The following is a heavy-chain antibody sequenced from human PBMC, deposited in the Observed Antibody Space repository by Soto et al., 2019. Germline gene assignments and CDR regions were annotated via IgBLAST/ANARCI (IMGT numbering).Heavy chain of an antibody. D-gene: IGHD2-8*01. CDR2: IYYSGST. J-gene: IGHJ5*02. CDR1: GCSLSRYH. V-gene: IGHV4-59*01. Sequence: SXTLSHTFTVSGCSLSRYHLHWIRPTPGKGLEWIRYIYYSGSTNYNPSLKSRVTISVDTSKNQFSLKLSSVTAADTAVYYCARDLRECTNGVCPNWFDPWGQGTLVTVSS. CDR3: ARDLRECTNGVCPNWFDP.